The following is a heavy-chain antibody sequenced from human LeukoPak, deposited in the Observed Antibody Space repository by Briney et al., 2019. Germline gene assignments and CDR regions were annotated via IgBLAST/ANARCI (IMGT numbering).Heavy chain of an antibody. D-gene: IGHD5-24*01. V-gene: IGHV3-21*01. CDR2: ISSSSSYI. CDR1: GFTFSSYT. Sequence: PGGSLRLSCAASGFTFSSYTMNWVRQAPGRGLEWVSSISSSSSYIYYADSVKGRFTISRDNAKNSLFLQMNSLRAEDTAVYYCARGQGLQLKSGSDSWGQGTLVTVSS. J-gene: IGHJ4*02. CDR3: ARGQGLQLKSGSDS.